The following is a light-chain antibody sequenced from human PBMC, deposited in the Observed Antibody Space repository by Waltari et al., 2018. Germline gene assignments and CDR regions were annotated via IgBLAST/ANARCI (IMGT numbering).Light chain of an antibody. CDR1: SSDVGTNNH. CDR2: EVT. V-gene: IGLV2-23*02. J-gene: IGLJ1*01. CDR3: CSFAGSYV. Sequence: QSALTQPASVSGSPGQSITISCTGTSSDVGTNNHVSWYQQHPGKAPKLLIYEVTKRPSGVSNRFSGSKSGNTASLTLSGLQVEDEGDYYCCSFAGSYVFGTGTKVTVL.